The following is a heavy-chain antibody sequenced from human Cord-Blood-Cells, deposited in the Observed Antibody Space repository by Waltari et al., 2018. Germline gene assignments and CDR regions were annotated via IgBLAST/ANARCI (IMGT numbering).Heavy chain of an antibody. J-gene: IGHJ6*02. CDR2: INSDGSST. CDR1: GFTFSSYW. V-gene: IGHV3-74*01. Sequence: EVQLVESGGGLVQPGGSLRLSCAASGFTFSSYWLHWVRQAQGKGRVWVSRINSDGSSTSYADSVKGRFTISRDNAKNTLYLQMNSLRAEDTAVYYCARSIRLPTVTTYYYYYGMDVWGQGTTVTVSS. D-gene: IGHD4-17*01. CDR3: ARSIRLPTVTTYYYYYGMDV.